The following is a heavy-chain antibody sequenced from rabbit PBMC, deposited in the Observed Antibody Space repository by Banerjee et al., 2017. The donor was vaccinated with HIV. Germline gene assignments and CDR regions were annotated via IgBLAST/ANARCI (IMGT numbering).Heavy chain of an antibody. CDR2: IYAGSSGST. CDR1: GFSLSNNYV. D-gene: IGHD6-1*01. Sequence: QEQLEESGGGLFQPGGSLALTCKASGFSLSNNYVMCWVRQAPGKGLEWIACIYAGSSGSTYYASWAKGRFTISKTSSTTVTLQMTSLTAADTATYFCARSYTGYGYAFDLWGPGTLVTVS. CDR3: ARSYTGYGYAFDL. V-gene: IGHV1S45*01. J-gene: IGHJ4*01.